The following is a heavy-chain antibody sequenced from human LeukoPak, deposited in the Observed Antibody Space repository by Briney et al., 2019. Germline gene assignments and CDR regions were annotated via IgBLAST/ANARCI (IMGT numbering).Heavy chain of an antibody. V-gene: IGHV3-30*18. Sequence: GGSLRLSCAASGFIFDTYGMLWVRQAPGKGLEGVAVIAYAGSNKVYADSVKGRFTISRDNSKNTLYLQMNSLRGEDTAVYYCAKEKAIATINYGLDVWGQGTTVTVSS. D-gene: IGHD1-1*01. CDR2: IAYAGSNK. J-gene: IGHJ6*02. CDR1: GFIFDTYG. CDR3: AKEKAIATINYGLDV.